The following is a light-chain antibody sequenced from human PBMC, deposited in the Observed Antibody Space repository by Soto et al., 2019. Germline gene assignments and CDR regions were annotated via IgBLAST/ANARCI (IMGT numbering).Light chain of an antibody. CDR2: SAS. Sequence: DIQMTQSPASLSASVGDKVTITCRASQSISTYLNWHQQIPGRAPKVLIYSASTLQSGVPSRFSGSGSGTHFTLTINSLQPEDFATYDCQQTFSPVITFGGGTKVE. J-gene: IGKJ4*01. V-gene: IGKV1-39*01. CDR3: QQTFSPVIT. CDR1: QSISTY.